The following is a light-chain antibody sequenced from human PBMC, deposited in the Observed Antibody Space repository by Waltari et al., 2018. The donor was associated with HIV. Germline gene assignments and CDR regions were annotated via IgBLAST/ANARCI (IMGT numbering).Light chain of an antibody. CDR2: KVS. CDR1: QTLVHFDGRTY. CDR3: MQTTQFPYT. Sequence: DILLTQSPLSSPVTLGQPASISCKSNQTLVHFDGRTYLSWLHQRPGQPPRLLISKVSDRFSGVPERFSGSGAKTEFTLKISTIEADDVGLFYCMQTTQFPYTLGQGTGVEI. J-gene: IGKJ2*01. V-gene: IGKV2-24*01.